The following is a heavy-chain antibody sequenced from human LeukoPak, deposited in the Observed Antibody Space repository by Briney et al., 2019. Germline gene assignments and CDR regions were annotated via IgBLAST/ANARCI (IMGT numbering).Heavy chain of an antibody. V-gene: IGHV3-21*01. D-gene: IGHD4-17*01. CDR3: ARPEAYGDYG. J-gene: IGHJ4*02. Sequence: PGGSLRLSCAASRFTFSSYSMNWVRQAPGRGLEWVSSISSSSSYIYYADSVKGRFTISRDNAKNSLYLQMNSLRAEDTAVYYCARPEAYGDYGWGQGTLVTVSS. CDR1: RFTFSSYS. CDR2: ISSSSSYI.